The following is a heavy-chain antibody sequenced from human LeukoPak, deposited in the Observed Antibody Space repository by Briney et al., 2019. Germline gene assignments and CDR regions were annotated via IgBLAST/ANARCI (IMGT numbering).Heavy chain of an antibody. CDR1: GFTFSSYS. D-gene: IGHD3-3*01. V-gene: IGHV3-7*01. Sequence: PGGSLRLSCAASGFTFSSYSMNWVRKAPGKGLEWVANIKQDGSEKYYVDSVKGRFTISRDNAKNSLYLQMNSLRAEDTAVYYCARDHLGITIFGVVLGDAFDIWGQGTMVTVSS. J-gene: IGHJ3*02. CDR3: ARDHLGITIFGVVLGDAFDI. CDR2: IKQDGSEK.